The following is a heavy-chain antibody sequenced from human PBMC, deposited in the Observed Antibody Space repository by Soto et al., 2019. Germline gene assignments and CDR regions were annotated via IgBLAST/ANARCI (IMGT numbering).Heavy chain of an antibody. CDR1: VLSLSNGRLG. D-gene: IGHD2-2*01. V-gene: IGHV2-26*01. Sequence: QVTLKESGPVLVKPTETLTLTCTVSVLSLSNGRLGVSWIRQPPGKALEWLAHIFSNDDKSYNTSLRSRLTISKDTSRNQVVLTMTNMDPMDSATYYCALIKDCSRTDCYLASFDPWGQGTLVTVSS. CDR3: ALIKDCSRTDCYLASFDP. CDR2: IFSNDDK. J-gene: IGHJ5*02.